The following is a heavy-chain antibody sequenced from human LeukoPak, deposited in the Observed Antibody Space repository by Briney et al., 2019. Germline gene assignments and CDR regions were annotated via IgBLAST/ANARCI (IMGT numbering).Heavy chain of an antibody. J-gene: IGHJ3*02. D-gene: IGHD3-22*01. CDR1: GGSISSYY. V-gene: IGHV4-59*08. CDR3: AGDSSAYAFDI. Sequence: SETLSLTCTVSGGSISSYYWSWIRQPPGKGLEWIGYIYYSGSTNYNPSLKSRLTISVDPSTNQFSLKLSSVTAADTAVYYCAGDSSAYAFDIWGQGTMVTVSS. CDR2: IYYSGST.